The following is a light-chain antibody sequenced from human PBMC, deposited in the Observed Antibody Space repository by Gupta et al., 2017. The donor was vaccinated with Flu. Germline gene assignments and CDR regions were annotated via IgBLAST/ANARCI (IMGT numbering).Light chain of an antibody. CDR2: EVS. J-gene: IGLJ1*01. V-gene: IGLV2-14*01. CDR1: SSDVGGYNY. Sequence: SALTQPASVSGSPGQSITISCSGTSSDVGGYNYVSWYQQHPGKAPKLMIYEVSDRPSGVANRFSGSKSDNTASLTISGLQAEDEADYYCSSYTSSNTHVFGTGTKVTVL. CDR3: SSYTSSNTHV.